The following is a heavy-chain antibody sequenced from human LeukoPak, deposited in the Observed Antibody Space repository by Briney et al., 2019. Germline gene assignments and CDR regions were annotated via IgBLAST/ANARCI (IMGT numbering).Heavy chain of an antibody. CDR1: GGSFSGYY. D-gene: IGHD3-22*01. J-gene: IGHJ4*02. V-gene: IGHV4-34*01. CDR3: ARISYYDSSGACFDY. CDR2: INHSGST. Sequence: SETLSLTCAVYGGSFSGYYWSWIRQPPGKGLEWIGEINHSGSTNYNPSLKSRATILVDTSKNQVSLKVTSVTAADTAMYYCARISYYDSSGACFDYWGQGTLVTVSS.